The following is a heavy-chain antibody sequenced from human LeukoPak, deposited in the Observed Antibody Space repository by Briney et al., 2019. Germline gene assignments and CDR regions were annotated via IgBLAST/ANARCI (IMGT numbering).Heavy chain of an antibody. CDR3: ARVIGQQLVLTHYYYYGMDV. CDR2: ISYDGSNK. D-gene: IGHD6-13*01. J-gene: IGHJ6*02. Sequence: GGSLRLSCAASGFTFSSYAMPWFRQAPGKGLEWVAVISYDGSNKYYADSVKGRFTISRDNSKNTLYLQMNSLRAEDTAVYYCARVIGQQLVLTHYYYYGMDVWGQGTTVTVSS. V-gene: IGHV3-30-3*01. CDR1: GFTFSSYA.